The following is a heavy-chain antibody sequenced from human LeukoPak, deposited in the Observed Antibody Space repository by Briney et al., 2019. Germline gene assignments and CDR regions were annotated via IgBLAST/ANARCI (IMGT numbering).Heavy chain of an antibody. CDR1: GGSISSASYY. CDR2: IYYSGST. Sequence: SETLSLTCTVSGGSISSASYYWSWIRQHPGKGLEWIGCIYYSGSTYYNPSLKSRVIISLDTSKNQFSLKLSSVTAADTAVYYCARDSGYGGNSDYWGQGTLVTVSS. V-gene: IGHV4-31*03. J-gene: IGHJ4*02. D-gene: IGHD4-23*01. CDR3: ARDSGYGGNSDY.